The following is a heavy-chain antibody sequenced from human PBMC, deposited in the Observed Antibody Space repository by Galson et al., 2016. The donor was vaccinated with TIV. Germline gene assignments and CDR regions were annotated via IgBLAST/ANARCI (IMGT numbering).Heavy chain of an antibody. CDR3: ARHGGGGNNFGLSFDS. D-gene: IGHD5-18*01. V-gene: IGHV5-51*01. Sequence: QSGAEVTKPGESLKISCQGSGYRFTNYWIGWVRQMPGKGLEWMGIIYPGDSDTRYSPSFEGQVTFSADKSTSTAYLQWSSLKASDTPIYYCARHGGGGNNFGLSFDSWGQGALVTVSS. CDR2: IYPGDSDT. CDR1: GYRFTNYW. J-gene: IGHJ4*02.